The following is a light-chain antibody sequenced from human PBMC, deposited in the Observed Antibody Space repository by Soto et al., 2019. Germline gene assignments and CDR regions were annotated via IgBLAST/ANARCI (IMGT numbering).Light chain of an antibody. Sequence: EIVMTQSPATLSVSPGETVTLSCRASQSVSIDLAWYQQKPGQAPRLLISAASTRATGIPARFSGSGSGTEFTLTISSLQSEDFAVYYCPQYYDWLDVTFGQGTKVEI. CDR3: PQYYDWLDVT. V-gene: IGKV3-15*01. CDR2: AAS. CDR1: QSVSID. J-gene: IGKJ1*01.